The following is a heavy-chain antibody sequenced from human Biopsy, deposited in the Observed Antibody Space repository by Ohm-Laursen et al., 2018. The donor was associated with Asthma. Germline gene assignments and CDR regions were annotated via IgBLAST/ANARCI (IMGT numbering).Heavy chain of an antibody. V-gene: IGHV1-46*01. Sequence: ASVKVSCKTSGDIFSSFPFSWVRQAPGQGLEWVGIINPPTGDTSYAQKFLGRVTVTRDTSTSTVYMELSSLRSEDTAVYYCAREATSGEVPFGYFYALDVWGEGTTVTVSS. J-gene: IGHJ6*04. CDR2: INPPTGDT. CDR1: GDIFSSFP. D-gene: IGHD2-2*01. CDR3: AREATSGEVPFGYFYALDV.